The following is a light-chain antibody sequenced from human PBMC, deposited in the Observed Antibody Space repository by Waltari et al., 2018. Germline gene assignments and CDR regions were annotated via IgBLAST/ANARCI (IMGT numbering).Light chain of an antibody. Sequence: SYELTQPPSVSVSPGQTASVTCSGDKLGEKYTCWYQQKPGQSPVLVMYQDNKRPSGLPEGFPGSNPGNTATLTISGTQGMDEADYYCQAWDSSSYVFGTGTKVTVL. CDR3: QAWDSSSYV. CDR1: KLGEKY. J-gene: IGLJ1*01. V-gene: IGLV3-1*01. CDR2: QDN.